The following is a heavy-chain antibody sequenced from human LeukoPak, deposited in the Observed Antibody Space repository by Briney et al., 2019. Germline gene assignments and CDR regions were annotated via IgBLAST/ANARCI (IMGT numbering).Heavy chain of an antibody. CDR3: ARAPIFGVDVDAFDI. V-gene: IGHV4-59*01. CDR1: GGSISSYY. J-gene: IGHJ3*02. D-gene: IGHD3-3*01. CDR2: IYYSGST. Sequence: PSETLSLTCTVSGGSISSYYRSWIRQPPGKGLEWIGYIYYSGSTNYNPSLKSRVTITVDTSKNQFSLKLSSVTAADTAVYYCARAPIFGVDVDAFDIWGQGTMVTVSS.